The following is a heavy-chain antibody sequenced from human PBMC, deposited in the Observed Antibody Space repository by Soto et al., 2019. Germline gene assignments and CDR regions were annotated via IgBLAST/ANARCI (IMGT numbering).Heavy chain of an antibody. V-gene: IGHV4-39*01. J-gene: IGHJ3*02. Sequence: LYLACTISDSSTSSIRYYWSWIRQPPGKGLEWIGGRYYSGSTYYSPSLKSRVTISVDTSKNQFSLRLTPVTAADTAVYYCERPCYYHPPPYFRPGDCFDIGCQGT. CDR2: RYYSGST. CDR3: ERPCYYHPPPYFRPGDCFDI. CDR1: DSSTSSIRYY. D-gene: IGHD3-10*01.